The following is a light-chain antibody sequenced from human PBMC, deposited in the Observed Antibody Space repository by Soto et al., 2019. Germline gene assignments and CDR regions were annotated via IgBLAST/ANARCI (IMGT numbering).Light chain of an antibody. CDR1: SSDVGANNY. V-gene: IGLV2-8*01. J-gene: IGLJ1*01. CDR2: EVT. CDR3: SSYAGANRV. Sequence: QSALTQPPSASGSPGQSVTICCTGTSSDVGANNYVSWYQQHPGKAPKLMIYEVTKRPSGVPDRFSGSKSGNTASLTVSGLQAEDEADYYCSSYAGANRVFGTGTKVTVL.